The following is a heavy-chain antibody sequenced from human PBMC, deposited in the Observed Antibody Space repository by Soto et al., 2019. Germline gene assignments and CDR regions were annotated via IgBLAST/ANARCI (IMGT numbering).Heavy chain of an antibody. Sequence: EVQLVESGGGLVKPGGSLRLSCAASGFTFSNAWMSWVRQAPGKGLEWVGRIKSISDGGTTDYAAPVKGRFTISRDDSKNMLYLQMNSLKTEDTAVYFCTTDAAIVWGQGTLVTVSS. CDR1: GFTFSNAW. CDR2: IKSISDGGTT. V-gene: IGHV3-15*01. CDR3: TTDAAIV. J-gene: IGHJ4*02. D-gene: IGHD1-26*01.